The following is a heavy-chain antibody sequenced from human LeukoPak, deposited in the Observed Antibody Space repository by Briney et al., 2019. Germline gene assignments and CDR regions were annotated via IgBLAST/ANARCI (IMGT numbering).Heavy chain of an antibody. J-gene: IGHJ4*02. D-gene: IGHD4/OR15-4a*01. V-gene: IGHV4-59*08. CDR1: GGSISSHY. Sequence: SETLSLTCTVSGGSISSHYWSWIRQPPGKGLEWIGHIYYSGTTNYNPSLKSRVTISVDTSKNQLSLKVSSVTAADTAVYHCAGAPNLYYFDYWGQGTLVTVSS. CDR3: AGAPNLYYFDY. CDR2: IYYSGTT.